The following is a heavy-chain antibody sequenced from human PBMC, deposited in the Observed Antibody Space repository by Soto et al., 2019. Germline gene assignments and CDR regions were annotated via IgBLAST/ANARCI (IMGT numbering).Heavy chain of an antibody. V-gene: IGHV4-34*01. Sequence: SETLSLTCAVYGGSFSGYYWSWIRQPPGKGLEWIGEINHSGSTNYNPSLKSRVTISVDTSKNQFSLKLSSVTAADTAVYYCARIRRYSSSRVYYYYHGMDVWGQGTTVTVSS. J-gene: IGHJ6*02. CDR1: GGSFSGYY. CDR2: INHSGST. CDR3: ARIRRYSSSRVYYYYHGMDV. D-gene: IGHD6-6*01.